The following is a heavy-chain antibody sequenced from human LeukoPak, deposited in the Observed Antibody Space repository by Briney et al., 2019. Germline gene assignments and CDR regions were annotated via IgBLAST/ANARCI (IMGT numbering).Heavy chain of an antibody. CDR1: GFTFSSFG. Sequence: GGSLRLSCAASGFTFSSFGMHWVRQAPGKGLEWVAFIRNDGDIKYYADSVKGRFTISRDNSKNTLYLQMNSLRAEDTAVYYCAKDLPVAYFDYWGQGTLVTVSS. D-gene: IGHD2-2*01. CDR3: AKDLPVAYFDY. CDR2: IRNDGDIK. V-gene: IGHV3-30*02. J-gene: IGHJ4*02.